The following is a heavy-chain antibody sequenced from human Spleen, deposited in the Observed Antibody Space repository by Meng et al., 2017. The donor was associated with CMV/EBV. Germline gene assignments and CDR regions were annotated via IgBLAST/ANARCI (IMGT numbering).Heavy chain of an antibody. CDR2: ISAYNGNT. J-gene: IGHJ4*02. CDR1: GYTFTSYG. V-gene: IGHV1-18*01. CDR3: ARDDSRTYYRFFDY. Sequence: ASGYTFTSYGISWVRQAPGQGLEWMGWISAYNGNTNYAQKFQGRVTMTTDTSTSTAYMELRSLRSDDTAVYYCARDDSRTYYRFFDYWGQGTLVTVSS. D-gene: IGHD1-26*01.